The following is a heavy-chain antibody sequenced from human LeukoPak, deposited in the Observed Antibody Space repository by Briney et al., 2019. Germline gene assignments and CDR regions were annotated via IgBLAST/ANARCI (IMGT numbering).Heavy chain of an antibody. D-gene: IGHD6-13*01. CDR3: ARVGSSWEYTFDY. CDR1: GGSISSYY. CDR2: IYYSGST. Sequence: SETLSLTCTVSGGSISSYYWSWIRQPPGKGLEWIGYIYYSGSTNYNPSLKSRVTISVDTSKNQFSLKLSSVTAADTAVYYCARVGSSWEYTFDYWGQGPRSPSPQ. V-gene: IGHV4-59*08. J-gene: IGHJ4*02.